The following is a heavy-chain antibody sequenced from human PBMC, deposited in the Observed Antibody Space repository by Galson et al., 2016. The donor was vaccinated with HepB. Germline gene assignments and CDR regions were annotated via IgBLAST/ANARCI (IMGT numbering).Heavy chain of an antibody. Sequence: SVKVSCKASGGAFSSYAISWVRQAPGQGLEWMGGIIPMFGTANYAQKFQGRVTITADESTSTAYMELSSLRSEDTAVYYCARSLGATIVVAPAAIGFFDYWGQGTLVTVSS. CDR2: IIPMFGTA. CDR3: ARSLGATIVVAPAAIGFFDY. V-gene: IGHV1-69*13. D-gene: IGHD2-2*01. J-gene: IGHJ4*02. CDR1: GGAFSSYA.